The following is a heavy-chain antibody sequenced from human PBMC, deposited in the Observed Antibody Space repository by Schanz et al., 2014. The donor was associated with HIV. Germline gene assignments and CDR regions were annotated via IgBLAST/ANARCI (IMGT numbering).Heavy chain of an antibody. CDR3: AKTSITLGMDV. J-gene: IGHJ6*02. Sequence: EGQLVESGGGLVKPGESLRISCAASGFTFNYAWMSWVRQAPGKGLEWVSSISGGSGSTFYADSVKGRFTISRDNSKNTLYLQMNSLRADDTAIYYCAKTSITLGMDVWGQGTTVTVSS. D-gene: IGHD1-20*01. CDR1: GFTFNYAW. V-gene: IGHV3-23*04. CDR2: ISGGSGST.